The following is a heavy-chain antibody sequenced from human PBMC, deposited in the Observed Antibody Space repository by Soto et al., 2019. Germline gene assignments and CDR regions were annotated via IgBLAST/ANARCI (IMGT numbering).Heavy chain of an antibody. J-gene: IGHJ4*02. V-gene: IGHV4-39*01. CDR3: ARNPPPMIIFDC. CDR2: VYYTGST. D-gene: IGHD3-22*01. CDR1: GFSISGNIDY. Sequence: PSEALSLTCTVSGFSISGNIDYWAWIRQPPGRGLEWIGSVYYTGSTYDNPSLKSRVTISVDTSKNQFSLKLSSVTAADTAVYYCARNPPPMIIFDCWGQGALVAVSS.